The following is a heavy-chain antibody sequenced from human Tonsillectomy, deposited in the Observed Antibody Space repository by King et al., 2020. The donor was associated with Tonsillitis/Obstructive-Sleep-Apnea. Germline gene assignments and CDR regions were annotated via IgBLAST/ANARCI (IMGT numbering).Heavy chain of an antibody. CDR2: INHSGST. D-gene: IGHD3-22*01. J-gene: IGHJ6*02. CDR1: GGSFSGYY. CDR3: AGDQGNYYDSSGYYYRGVPRRNYYYGMDV. Sequence: VQLQQWGAGLLKPSETLSLTCAVYGGSFSGYYWSWIRQPPGKGLEWIGEINHSGSTNYNPSLKSRVTISVDTSKNQFSLKLSSVTAADTAVYYCAGDQGNYYDSSGYYYRGVPRRNYYYGMDVWGQGTTVTVSS. V-gene: IGHV4-34*01.